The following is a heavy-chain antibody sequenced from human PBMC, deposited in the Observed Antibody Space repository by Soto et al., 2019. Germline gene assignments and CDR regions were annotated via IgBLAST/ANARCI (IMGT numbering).Heavy chain of an antibody. CDR3: AAGEASSRNLAPYYLDF. CDR1: GGSMRNYF. V-gene: IGHV4-59*01. D-gene: IGHD6-13*01. Sequence: SETLSLTCTVSGGSMRNYFWTWIRQPPGKGLEWIGYIHYSGTTSFFPSYNPSLRSRVTISEDTSKNQFALKLLSVTTADTAVYFCAAGEASSRNLAPYYLDFWGQGTLVTVSS. CDR2: IHYSGTT. J-gene: IGHJ4*02.